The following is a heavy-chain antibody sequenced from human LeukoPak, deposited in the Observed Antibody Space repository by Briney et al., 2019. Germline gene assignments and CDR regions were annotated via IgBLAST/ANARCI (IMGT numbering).Heavy chain of an antibody. CDR1: GGSVSSGDYY. Sequence: RSSETLSLTCTVSGGSVSSGDYYWTWIRQHPGKGLEWIGYIHYSGSTYYNPSLKSRLTISVDTSKNPFSLKVSSVTAADTAVYYCERAKYNSGWYLDYWGQGTLVTVSS. V-gene: IGHV4-31*03. J-gene: IGHJ4*02. D-gene: IGHD6-19*01. CDR2: IHYSGST. CDR3: ERAKYNSGWYLDY.